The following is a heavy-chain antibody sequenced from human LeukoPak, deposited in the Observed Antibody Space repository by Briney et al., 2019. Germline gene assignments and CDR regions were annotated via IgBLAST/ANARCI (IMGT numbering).Heavy chain of an antibody. Sequence: SETLSLTCTVSGGSISSGGYYWSWIRQHPGKGLEWIGYIYYSGSTNYNPSLKSRVTISVDTSKNQFSLKLSSVTAADTAVYYCARRVPGIAAAEGYNRFDPWGQGTLVTVSS. J-gene: IGHJ5*02. CDR1: GGSISSGGYY. V-gene: IGHV4-61*08. CDR2: IYYSGST. CDR3: ARRVPGIAAAEGYNRFDP. D-gene: IGHD6-13*01.